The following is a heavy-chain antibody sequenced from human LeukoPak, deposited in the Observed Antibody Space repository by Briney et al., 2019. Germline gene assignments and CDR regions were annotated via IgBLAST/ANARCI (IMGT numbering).Heavy chain of an antibody. J-gene: IGHJ4*02. CDR3: AKAKTLRRSYLDDY. CDR2: IRYDGSNK. CDR1: GFTFSSYG. V-gene: IGHV3-30*02. Sequence: GGSLRLSCAASGFTFSSYGMHWVRQAPGKGLEWVAFIRYDGSNKYYADSVKGRFTISRDNSKNTLYLQMNSLRAEDTAVYYCAKAKTLRRSYLDDYWGQATLVTVSS. D-gene: IGHD1-26*01.